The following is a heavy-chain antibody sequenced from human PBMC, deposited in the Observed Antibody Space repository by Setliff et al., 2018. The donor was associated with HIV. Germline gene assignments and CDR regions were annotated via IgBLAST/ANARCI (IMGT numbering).Heavy chain of an antibody. V-gene: IGHV1-69*05. CDR1: GVTFSSYA. CDR3: ARDGLLVAGIRFDY. J-gene: IGHJ4*01. D-gene: IGHD6-19*01. Sequence: SVKVSCKASGVTFSSYAINWVRQAPGQGLEWMGGIIPIFGTANYAQKFQGRVTITTDESTSTAYMELSGLRSEDTAVYFCARDGLLVAGIRFDYWGQGTLVTVSS. CDR2: IIPIFGTA.